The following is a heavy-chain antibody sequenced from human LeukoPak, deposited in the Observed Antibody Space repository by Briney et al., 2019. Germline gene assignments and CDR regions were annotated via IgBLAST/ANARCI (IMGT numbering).Heavy chain of an antibody. Sequence: GGSLRLSCAASGFTVSSNYMSWVRQAPGKGLEWVSSISSSSSYIYYADSVKGRFTISRDNAKNSLYLQMNNLRAEDTAVYYCARDRNDFWGGYIRYYYGMDVWGQGTTVTVSS. CDR2: ISSSSSYI. D-gene: IGHD3-3*01. V-gene: IGHV3-21*01. CDR1: GFTVSSNY. J-gene: IGHJ6*02. CDR3: ARDRNDFWGGYIRYYYGMDV.